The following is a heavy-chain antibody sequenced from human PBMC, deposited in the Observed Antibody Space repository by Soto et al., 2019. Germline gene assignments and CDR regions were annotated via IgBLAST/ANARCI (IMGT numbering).Heavy chain of an antibody. CDR3: ARRAASGSAGLDV. J-gene: IGHJ6*02. CDR1: GFTFSSYS. V-gene: IGHV3-48*02. Sequence: GGSLRLSCAASGFTFSSYSMNWVRQAPGKGLEWVSYITSSSSTIYYADSVKGRFTISRDNAKNSLYLQMSSLRDEDTAVYYCARRAASGSAGLDVWGQGTTVPVSS. CDR2: ITSSSSTI. D-gene: IGHD5-12*01.